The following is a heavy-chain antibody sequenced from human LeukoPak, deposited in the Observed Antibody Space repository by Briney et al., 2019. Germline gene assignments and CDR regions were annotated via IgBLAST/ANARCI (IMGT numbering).Heavy chain of an antibody. V-gene: IGHV4-34*01. Sequence: SETLSLTCAVYGGSFSGYYWSWIRQPPGKGLEWIGEINNSGSTNYNPSLKSRVTISVDTSKNQFSLKLSSVTAADTAVYYCARLGGWFDPWGQGTLVTVSS. CDR1: GGSFSGYY. J-gene: IGHJ5*02. CDR2: INNSGST. CDR3: ARLGGWFDP. D-gene: IGHD4-23*01.